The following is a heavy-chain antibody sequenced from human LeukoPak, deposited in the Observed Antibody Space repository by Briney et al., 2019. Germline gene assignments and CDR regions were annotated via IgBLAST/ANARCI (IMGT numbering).Heavy chain of an antibody. Sequence: PSETLSLTYTVSGGSIDTYYWWSWIRQPPGKRLEWIGYINYSGITNYNPSLKSRVTISADTSKNQFSLKLNSVTAADTALYYCARHYCSGGTCYSFDYWGQGTLVTVSS. V-gene: IGHV4-59*08. CDR1: GGSIDTYY. D-gene: IGHD2-15*01. CDR2: INYSGIT. J-gene: IGHJ4*02. CDR3: ARHYCSGGTCYSFDY.